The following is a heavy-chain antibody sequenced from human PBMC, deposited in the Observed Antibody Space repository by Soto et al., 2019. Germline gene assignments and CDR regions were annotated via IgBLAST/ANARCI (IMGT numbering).Heavy chain of an antibody. J-gene: IGHJ4*02. D-gene: IGHD3-9*01. Sequence: QVQLQQWGAGLLKPSETLSLTCAVYGGSLSGYYWSWIRQPPGKGLEWIGEINHSGSTNYNPSLKNRVTISVDTSKNQFSLKLNSVTAADTAVYYCARVPLYNILTGYFYFDYWGQGTLVTVSS. V-gene: IGHV4-34*01. CDR1: GGSLSGYY. CDR3: ARVPLYNILTGYFYFDY. CDR2: INHSGST.